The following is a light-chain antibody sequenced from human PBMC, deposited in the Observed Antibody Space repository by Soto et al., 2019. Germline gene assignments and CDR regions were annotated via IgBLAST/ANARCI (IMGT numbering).Light chain of an antibody. Sequence: AVRMPQSHSSFSASTGDRVTITCRASQGISSYLAWYQQKPGKAPKLLIYAASTLQSGVPSRFSGSGSGTDFTLTISCLQSEDFATYYCQQYYSYPLTFGQGTKVDIK. CDR3: QQYYSYPLT. CDR2: AAS. CDR1: QGISSY. V-gene: IGKV1-8*01. J-gene: IGKJ1*01.